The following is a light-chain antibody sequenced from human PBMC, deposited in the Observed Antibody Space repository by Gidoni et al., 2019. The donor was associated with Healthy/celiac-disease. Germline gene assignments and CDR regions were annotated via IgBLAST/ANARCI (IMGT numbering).Light chain of an antibody. V-gene: IGKV6-21*01. J-gene: IGKJ1*01. Sequence: EIVLTQSPDFQSVTAKEKVTITCRASQNIGNNLHWYQQKPDQSPKLLIKYASQSFSGVPSRFSGSGSGTDFTLTINSLEAEDVATYYCHQSSNLPRTFGQXTKVEL. CDR1: QNIGNN. CDR2: YAS. CDR3: HQSSNLPRT.